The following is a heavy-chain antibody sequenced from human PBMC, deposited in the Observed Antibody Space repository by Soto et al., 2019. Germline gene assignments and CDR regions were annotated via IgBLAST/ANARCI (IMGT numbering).Heavy chain of an antibody. CDR1: GGSISSGDYY. D-gene: IGHD6-13*01. CDR3: ASRHSSPYFDY. J-gene: IGHJ4*02. CDR2: IYYSGST. V-gene: IGHV4-30-4*01. Sequence: QVQLQESGPGLVKPSQTLSLTCTVSGGSISSGDYYWSWIRQPPGKGLEWIGSIYYSGSTYYNPSLKSRVTRSVDTSKNQFSLKLNSVTAADTAVYYCASRHSSPYFDYWGQGTLGNVSS.